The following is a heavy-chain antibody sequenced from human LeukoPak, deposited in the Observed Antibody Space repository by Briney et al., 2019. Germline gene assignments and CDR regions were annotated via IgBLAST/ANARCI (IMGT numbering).Heavy chain of an antibody. CDR2: IRVIGGST. D-gene: IGHD3-16*01. Sequence: GGSLTLSCSASGFIFSSYVMSWVRQTPGEGLELVSSIRVIGGSTYYADPVKGRFTTTRDNSKSTQYLLMNRLMTDDATIYYCSRTLWGLALLSSDYWGQATLLTVSS. CDR1: GFIFSSYV. CDR3: SRTLWGLALLSSDY. J-gene: IGHJ4*02. V-gene: IGHV3-23*01.